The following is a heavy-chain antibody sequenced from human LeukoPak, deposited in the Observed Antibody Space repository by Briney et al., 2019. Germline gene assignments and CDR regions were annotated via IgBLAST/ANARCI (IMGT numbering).Heavy chain of an antibody. CDR3: ATGRKRYSSSWYAVY. Sequence: GASVKVSCKVSGYTLTELSMHWVRQAPGKGLEWMGGFEPEDGETIYAQKFQGRVTMTEDTSTDTAYMELSSLRSEDTAVYYCATGRKRYSSSWYAVYWGQGTLVTVSS. J-gene: IGHJ4*02. V-gene: IGHV1-24*01. CDR2: FEPEDGET. CDR1: GYTLTELS. D-gene: IGHD6-13*01.